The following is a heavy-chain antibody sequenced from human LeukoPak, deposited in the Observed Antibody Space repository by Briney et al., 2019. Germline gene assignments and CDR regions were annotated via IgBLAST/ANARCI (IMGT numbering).Heavy chain of an antibody. Sequence: ASVKVSCKASGGTFSSYAISWVRQAPGQGLEWMGWISAYNGNTNYAQKLQGRVTMTTDTSTSTAHMELRSLRSDDTAVYYCARDRGYYDILTGYYKGLDYWGQGTLVTVSS. CDR3: ARDRGYYDILTGYYKGLDY. D-gene: IGHD3-9*01. CDR2: ISAYNGNT. V-gene: IGHV1-18*01. CDR1: GGTFSSYA. J-gene: IGHJ4*02.